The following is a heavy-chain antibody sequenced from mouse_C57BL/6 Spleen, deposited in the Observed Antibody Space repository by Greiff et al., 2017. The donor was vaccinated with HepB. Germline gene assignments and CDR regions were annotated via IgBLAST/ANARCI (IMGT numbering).Heavy chain of an antibody. V-gene: IGHV5-6*01. J-gene: IGHJ2*01. Sequence: EVKLMESGGDLVKPGGSLKLSCAASGFTFSSYGMSWVRQTPDKRLEWVATISSGGSYTYYPDSVKGRFTSSRDNAKNTLYLQMSSLKSEDTAMYYCAREGITTGVAFDYWGQGTTLTVSS. CDR3: AREGITTGVAFDY. D-gene: IGHD1-1*01. CDR2: ISSGGSYT. CDR1: GFTFSSYG.